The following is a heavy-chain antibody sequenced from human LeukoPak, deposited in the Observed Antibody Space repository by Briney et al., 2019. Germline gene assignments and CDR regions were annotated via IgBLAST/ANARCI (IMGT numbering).Heavy chain of an antibody. Sequence: GASVKVSCKASGYTFTSYYMHWVRQAPGQGLEWMGIINPSGGSTSYAQKFQGRVTMTRDTSTSTVYMELSSLRSEDTAVYYCARDLGPYYDILTGLDYWGQGTLVTVPS. CDR2: INPSGGST. CDR1: GYTFTSYY. D-gene: IGHD3-9*01. J-gene: IGHJ4*02. V-gene: IGHV1-46*01. CDR3: ARDLGPYYDILTGLDY.